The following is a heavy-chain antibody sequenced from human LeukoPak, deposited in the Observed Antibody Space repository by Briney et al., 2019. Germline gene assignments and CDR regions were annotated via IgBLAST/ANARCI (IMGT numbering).Heavy chain of an antibody. D-gene: IGHD1-26*01. V-gene: IGHV1-46*01. J-gene: IGHJ5*02. CDR3: ARDNSVGDNAWWFVR. CDR1: RYTYTSYY. CDR2: INPTGCST. Sequence: ASVKVSCKASRYTYTSYYMHWVRQAPGQGLEWMGLINPTGCSTDNAQKFQGGVTMTRDMSTSTDYMALSSLRSEDTAIYYCARDNSVGDNAWWFVRWGEGRLVTVS.